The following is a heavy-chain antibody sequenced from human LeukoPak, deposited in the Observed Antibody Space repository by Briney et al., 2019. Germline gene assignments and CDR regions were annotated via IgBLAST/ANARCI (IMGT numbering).Heavy chain of an antibody. Sequence: PSETLSLTCAVYGGSFSGYYWSWIRQPPGKGLEWIGEINHSGSTNYNPSLKSRVTISVDTSKNQFSLELSSVTAADTAVYYCARGRNYVWGSYRYGPNWFDPWGKGTLVTVSS. D-gene: IGHD3-16*02. CDR2: INHSGST. J-gene: IGHJ5*02. V-gene: IGHV4-34*01. CDR1: GGSFSGYY. CDR3: ARGRNYVWGSYRYGPNWFDP.